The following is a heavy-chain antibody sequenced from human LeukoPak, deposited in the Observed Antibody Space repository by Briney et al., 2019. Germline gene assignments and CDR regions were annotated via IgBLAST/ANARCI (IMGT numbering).Heavy chain of an antibody. CDR3: ARGYYYYGSGNWFDP. J-gene: IGHJ5*02. CDR1: GGSISSGSYY. D-gene: IGHD3-10*01. Sequence: SQTLSLTCTVSGGSISSGSYYWSWIRQPAGKGLEWIRRIYTSGSTNYNPSLKSRVTISVDTSKNQFSLKLSSVTAADTAVYYCARGYYYYGSGNWFDPWGQGTLVTVSS. V-gene: IGHV4-61*02. CDR2: IYTSGST.